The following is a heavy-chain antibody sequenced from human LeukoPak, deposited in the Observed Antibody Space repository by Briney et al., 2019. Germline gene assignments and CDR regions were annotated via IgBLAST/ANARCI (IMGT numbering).Heavy chain of an antibody. CDR3: ASRERHYYGSGSYYGY. CDR1: GGSFSGYY. V-gene: IGHV4-34*01. Sequence: PSETLSLTCAVYGGSFSGYYWSWIRQPPGKGLEWIGEINHSGSTNYNPSLKSRVTISVDTSKNQFSLKLSSVTAADTAVYYCASRERHYYGSGSYYGYWGQGTLVTVSS. J-gene: IGHJ4*02. CDR2: INHSGST. D-gene: IGHD3-10*01.